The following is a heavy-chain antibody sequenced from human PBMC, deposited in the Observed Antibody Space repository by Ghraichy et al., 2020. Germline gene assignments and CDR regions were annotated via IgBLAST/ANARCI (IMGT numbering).Heavy chain of an antibody. D-gene: IGHD2-2*01. CDR3: ARAPPVVNDAFDI. V-gene: IGHV4-30-4*01. CDR1: GGSISSGDYY. Sequence: SETLSLTCTVSGGSISSGDYYWSWNRQPPGKGLEWIGYIYYSGSTYYNPSLKSRVTTSVDTSKNQFSQKLSPATAAATAVYYCARAPPVVNDAFDIWGQETMVTVAS. J-gene: IGHJ3*02. CDR2: IYYSGST.